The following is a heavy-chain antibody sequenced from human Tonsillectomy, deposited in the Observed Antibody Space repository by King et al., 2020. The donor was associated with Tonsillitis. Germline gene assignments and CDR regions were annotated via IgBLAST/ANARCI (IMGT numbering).Heavy chain of an antibody. D-gene: IGHD3-9*01. Sequence: VQLVESGGGVVQPGRSLRLSCAASGFTFSSYGMYWVRRAPGKGLEWVAAISYSGSNTYYVDSVKGRFTISRDNSKNTLYLQMNSLRVEDTAVYYCAKVGLQYFAWPHLDSWGQGTLVTVSS. J-gene: IGHJ4*02. V-gene: IGHV3-30*18. CDR3: AKVGLQYFAWPHLDS. CDR2: ISYSGSNT. CDR1: GFTFSSYG.